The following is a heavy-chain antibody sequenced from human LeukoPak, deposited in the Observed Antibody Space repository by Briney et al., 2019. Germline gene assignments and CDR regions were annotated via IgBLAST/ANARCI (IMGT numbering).Heavy chain of an antibody. CDR3: GRVVCSGTSCSQGRWWLDP. V-gene: IGHV3-7*01. CDR1: GFTFSSYW. J-gene: IGHJ5*02. CDR2: IKYDGSEK. D-gene: IGHD2-2*01. Sequence: PGGSLRLSCAASGFTFSSYWMSWVRQAPGKGLGWVANIKYDGSEKYYVDYVKGRFTISRDNAENSLYLQMDSLRAEDTAVYYCGRVVCSGTSCSQGRWWLDPWGQGTLVTVSS.